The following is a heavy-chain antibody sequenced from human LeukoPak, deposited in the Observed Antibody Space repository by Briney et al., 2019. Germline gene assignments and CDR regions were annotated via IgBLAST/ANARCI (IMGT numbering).Heavy chain of an antibody. CDR2: IYYSGST. CDR1: GGSISGYY. CDR3: ARQRVAAAGTLDY. J-gene: IGHJ4*02. V-gene: IGHV4-59*08. Sequence: PSETLSLTCTVSGGSISGYYWSWIRQPPGKGLEWIGYIYYSGSTNYTPSLKSRVTISVDTSKNQFSLKLSSLTAADTAVYYCARQRVAAAGTLDYWGQGTLVTVSS. D-gene: IGHD6-13*01.